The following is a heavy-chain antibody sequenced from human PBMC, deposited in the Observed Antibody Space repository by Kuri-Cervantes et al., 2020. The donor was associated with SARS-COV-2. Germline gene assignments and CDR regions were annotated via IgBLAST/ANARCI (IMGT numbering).Heavy chain of an antibody. CDR1: GYTFTSYY. CDR3: ARARGFGTETNWFDP. Sequence: ASVKVSCKASGYTFTSYYMHWVRQAPGQGLEWMGIINPSGGSTSYAQKFQGRVTMTRDTSTSTVYMELSSLRSEATAVYYCARARGFGTETNWFDPWGQGTLVTVSS. J-gene: IGHJ5*02. CDR2: INPSGGST. D-gene: IGHD3-10*01. V-gene: IGHV1-46*01.